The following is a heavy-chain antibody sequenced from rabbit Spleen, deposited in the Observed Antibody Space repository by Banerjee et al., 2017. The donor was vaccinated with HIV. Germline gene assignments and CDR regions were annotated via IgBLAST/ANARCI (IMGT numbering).Heavy chain of an antibody. Sequence: QEQLVESGGGLVKPGAPLTLTCKASGFSFSSYYYMCWVRQAPGKGLELIACIGANGITDYASWAKGRFTMSRTSSTTVTLQMTSLTAADTATYFCARDLVAVIGWNFNLWGPGTLVTVS. J-gene: IGHJ4*01. CDR1: GFSFSSYYY. CDR3: ARDLVAVIGWNFNL. V-gene: IGHV1S45*01. D-gene: IGHD1-1*01. CDR2: IGANGIT.